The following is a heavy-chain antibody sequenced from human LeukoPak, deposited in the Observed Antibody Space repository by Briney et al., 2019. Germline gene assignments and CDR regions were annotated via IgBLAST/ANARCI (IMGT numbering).Heavy chain of an antibody. J-gene: IGHJ4*02. CDR1: GGSFSGYY. Sequence: SETLSLTCAVYGGSFSGYYWSWIRQPPGKGLEWIGEINHSGSTNYNPSLKSRVTISVDTSKNQFSLKLSSVTAADTAVYYCARGTVTLDYWGQGTLVTVSS. CDR3: ARGTVTLDY. V-gene: IGHV4-34*01. D-gene: IGHD4-17*01. CDR2: INHSGST.